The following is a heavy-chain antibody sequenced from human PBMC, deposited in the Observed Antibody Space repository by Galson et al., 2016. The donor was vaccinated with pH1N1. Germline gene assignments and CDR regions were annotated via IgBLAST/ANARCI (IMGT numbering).Heavy chain of an antibody. V-gene: IGHV4-61*02. CDR1: GGSISSGDYY. D-gene: IGHD1-26*01. Sequence: LTCTVSGGSISSGDYYWSWIRQPAGKGLEWIGRLYKTGTTNYNPSLKSRVTISADTSKNQFSLKLTSVTAADTAVYYCTRGGVYSVWGQGTTVTVSS. CDR2: LYKTGTT. CDR3: TRGGVYSV. J-gene: IGHJ6*02.